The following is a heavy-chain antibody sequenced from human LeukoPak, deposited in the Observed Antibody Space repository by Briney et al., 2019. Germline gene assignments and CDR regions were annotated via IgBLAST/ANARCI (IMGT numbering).Heavy chain of an antibody. D-gene: IGHD4-17*01. CDR2: INHSGST. CDR3: ARRETSTVTTGFDY. Sequence: SETLSLTCAVYGGSFSGYYWSWIRQPPGKGLEWIGEINHSGSTNYNPSLKSRVTISVDTSKNQFSLKLSSVTAADTAVYYCARRETSTVTTGFDYWGQGTLVTVSS. J-gene: IGHJ4*02. V-gene: IGHV4-34*01. CDR1: GGSFSGYY.